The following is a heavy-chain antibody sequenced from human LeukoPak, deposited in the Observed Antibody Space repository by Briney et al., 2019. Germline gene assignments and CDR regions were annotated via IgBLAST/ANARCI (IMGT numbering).Heavy chain of an antibody. D-gene: IGHD2-2*01. J-gene: IGHJ4*02. Sequence: ASVKVSCKASGYTFTGYYMHWVRQAPGQGLEWMGRINPNSGGTNYAQKFQGRVTMTRDTSISTAYMELRSLRSDDTAVYYCARDIVVVPAAPDYWGQGTLVTVSS. V-gene: IGHV1-2*06. CDR3: ARDIVVVPAAPDY. CDR2: INPNSGGT. CDR1: GYTFTGYY.